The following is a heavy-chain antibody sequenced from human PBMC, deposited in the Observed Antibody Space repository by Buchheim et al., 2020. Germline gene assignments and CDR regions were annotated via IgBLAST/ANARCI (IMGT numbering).Heavy chain of an antibody. V-gene: IGHV3-23*04. CDR1: GFTFSSYA. D-gene: IGHD2-8*01. CDR2: ISGSGGST. Sequence: EVQLVESGGGLVQPGGSLRLSCAASGFTFSSYAMSWVRQAPGKGLEWVSAISGSGGSTYYADSVKGRFTISRDNSMNTLYLRMNSLRAEDTAVYYCAKVQSLMVYAIIGWFDPWGQGTL. CDR3: AKVQSLMVYAIIGWFDP. J-gene: IGHJ5*02.